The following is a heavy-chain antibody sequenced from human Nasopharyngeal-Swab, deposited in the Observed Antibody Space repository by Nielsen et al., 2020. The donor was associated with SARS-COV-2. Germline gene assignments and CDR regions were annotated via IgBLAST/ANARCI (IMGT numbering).Heavy chain of an antibody. CDR3: AKGGATGWFDP. J-gene: IGHJ5*02. Sequence: GSLRLSCTVSGVSITSQYWSWIRQPPGKGLEWIGYISHNSGTSYNPSLKSRVTMFMDTSKNQFSLRLRSVTAADTAVYYCAKGGATGWFDPWGQGTLVTVSS. CDR1: GVSITSQY. V-gene: IGHV4-59*11. CDR2: ISHNSGT.